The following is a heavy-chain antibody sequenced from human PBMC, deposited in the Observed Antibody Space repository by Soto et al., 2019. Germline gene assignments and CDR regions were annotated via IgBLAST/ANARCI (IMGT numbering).Heavy chain of an antibody. Sequence: GGSLRLSCAASGFTFSSYVINWVRQAPGKGLEWVSSISSSSSYIYYADSLKGRFTISRDNAKSSLFLQMNSLRAEDTAVYYCARAKSSGWYPFDYWGQGTRVTVSS. D-gene: IGHD6-13*01. CDR3: ARAKSSGWYPFDY. CDR2: ISSSSSYI. CDR1: GFTFSSYV. V-gene: IGHV3-21*01. J-gene: IGHJ4*02.